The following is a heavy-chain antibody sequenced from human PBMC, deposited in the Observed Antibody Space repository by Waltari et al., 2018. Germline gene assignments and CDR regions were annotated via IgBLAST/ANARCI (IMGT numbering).Heavy chain of an antibody. CDR3: VRDQRVGGTLLYNWLDP. V-gene: IGHV4-4*07. J-gene: IGHJ5*02. CDR2: ISSSGKT. Sequence: QVHLQESGPGLVKPSETLSLTCTVSGDSISRYYWTWIRPPAGKGLEWIGRISSSGKTLYHPSLKSRVTMSVDTSKNQISLKVISVTAADTAVYYCVRDQRVGGTLLYNWLDPWGQGTLVTVSS. D-gene: IGHD1-26*01. CDR1: GDSISRYY.